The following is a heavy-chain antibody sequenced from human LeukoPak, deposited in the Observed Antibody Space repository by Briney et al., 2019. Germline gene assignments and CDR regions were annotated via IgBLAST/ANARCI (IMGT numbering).Heavy chain of an antibody. J-gene: IGHJ6*04. Sequence: GGSLRLSCAASGFTFSNYSMNWVRQAPGKGLEWVSYISSSGSTIYYADSVKGRFTISRDNAKNSLYLQMNSLRAEDTAVYYCAELGITMIGGVWGKGTTVTISS. CDR1: GFTFSNYS. CDR3: AELGITMIGGV. V-gene: IGHV3-48*04. CDR2: ISSSGSTI. D-gene: IGHD3-10*02.